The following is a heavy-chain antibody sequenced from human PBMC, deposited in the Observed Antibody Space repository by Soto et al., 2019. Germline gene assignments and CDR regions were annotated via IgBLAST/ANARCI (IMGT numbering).Heavy chain of an antibody. D-gene: IGHD2-21*02. CDR1: GGSISSGGFS. Sequence: QLQLQESGSGLVKPSQTLSLTCAVSGGSISSGGFSWSWIRQPPGKGLEWIGYIFPNGDTYYNPSLKSRVTISLDRSKNQFYLTLSSVTAANTAVYYCARGGDYYFDSWGQGTLVTVSS. V-gene: IGHV4-30-2*01. CDR3: ARGGDYYFDS. J-gene: IGHJ4*02. CDR2: IFPNGDT.